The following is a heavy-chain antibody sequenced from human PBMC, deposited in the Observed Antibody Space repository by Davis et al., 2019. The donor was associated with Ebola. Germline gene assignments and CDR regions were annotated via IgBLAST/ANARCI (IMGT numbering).Heavy chain of an antibody. CDR2: SCSNGAI. CDR1: GGSVSSGTYY. V-gene: IGHV4-61*01. D-gene: IGHD2-15*01. CDR3: ARDKFCSSSNCWRGWGWFDP. J-gene: IGHJ5*02. Sequence: MPSETLSLTCTVSGGSVSSGTYYWSWVRQSPGRGLEWFGYSCSNGAIIYNPSLKSRVTMSLDTSKNQISLRLTSVTAADTAVYYCARDKFCSSSNCWRGWGWFDPWGQGTLVTVSS.